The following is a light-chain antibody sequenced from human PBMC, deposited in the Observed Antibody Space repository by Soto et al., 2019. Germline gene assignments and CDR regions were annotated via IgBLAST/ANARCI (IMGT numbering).Light chain of an antibody. CDR2: DVN. CDR1: SSDVAAYNY. V-gene: IGLV2-14*03. CDR3: SSYTTSNTPLYV. J-gene: IGLJ1*01. Sequence: QSALTQPASVSGSPGQSITISCTGTSSDVAAYNYVSWFQHHAGKAPKLMLYDVNNRPSGVSNRFSGSKSGNTASLTISGLQVEDEAAYYCSSYTTSNTPLYVFGTGTKVTVL.